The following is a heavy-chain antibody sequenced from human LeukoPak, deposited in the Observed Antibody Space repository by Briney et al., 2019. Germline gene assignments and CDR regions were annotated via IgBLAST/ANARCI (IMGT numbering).Heavy chain of an antibody. CDR3: AKPPRGSGEDY. CDR2: ISSSGSTM. V-gene: IGHV3-11*04. Sequence: PGGSLRLSCAASGFTFSDYYMTWIRQAPGKGLEGISYISSSGSTMYYADSVKGRFTISRDNAKNSLYLQMSSLRAEDTAVYYCAKPPRGSGEDYWGQGTLVTVSS. D-gene: IGHD3-10*01. CDR1: GFTFSDYY. J-gene: IGHJ4*02.